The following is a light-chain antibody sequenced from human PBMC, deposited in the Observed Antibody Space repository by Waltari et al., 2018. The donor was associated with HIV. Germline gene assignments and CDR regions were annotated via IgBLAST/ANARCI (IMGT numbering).Light chain of an antibody. CDR3: VAWDDSLRGVL. Sequence: SVLTQPPSASGTPGQRVTISCSGSTSNIGSNDVFWYQYLPGAAPKLLIHRNNQRPSGVPDRFSGSTSGTSASLAISGLRSEDEADYYCVAWDDSLRGVLFGGGTKVAVL. J-gene: IGLJ2*01. CDR2: RNN. V-gene: IGLV1-47*01. CDR1: TSNIGSND.